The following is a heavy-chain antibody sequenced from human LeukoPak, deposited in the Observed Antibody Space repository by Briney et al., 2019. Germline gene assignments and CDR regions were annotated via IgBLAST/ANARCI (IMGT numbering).Heavy chain of an antibody. CDR1: GGSISSGDYY. J-gene: IGHJ4*02. V-gene: IGHV4-30-4*08. D-gene: IGHD1-26*01. CDR3: ARWLLQYYFDY. Sequence: SETLSLTCTVSGGSISSGDYYWSWIRQPPGKGLEWIGYTYYSGSTYYNPSLKSRVTISVDTSKNQFSLKLSSVTAADTAVYYCARWLLQYYFDYWGQGTLVTVSS. CDR2: TYYSGST.